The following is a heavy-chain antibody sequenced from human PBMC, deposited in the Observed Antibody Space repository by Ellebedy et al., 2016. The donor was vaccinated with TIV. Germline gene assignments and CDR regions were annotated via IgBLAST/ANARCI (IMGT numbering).Heavy chain of an antibody. CDR3: ATARERPLFGGVIVGYYYGMDV. D-gene: IGHD3-16*02. V-gene: IGHV1-24*01. CDR2: FDPEDGET. Sequence: ASVKVSCXVSGYTLTELSMHWVRQAPGKELEWMGGFDPEDGETIYAQKFQGRVTMTEDTSTDTAYMELSSLRSEDTAVYYCATARERPLFGGVIVGYYYGMDVWGQGTTVTVSS. CDR1: GYTLTELS. J-gene: IGHJ6*02.